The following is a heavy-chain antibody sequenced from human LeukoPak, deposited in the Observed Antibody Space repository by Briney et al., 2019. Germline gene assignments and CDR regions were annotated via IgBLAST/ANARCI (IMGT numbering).Heavy chain of an antibody. CDR3: AGQVGARIRYYYTSGLDV. D-gene: IGHD1-26*01. CDR2: ISYSGIT. Sequence: PSETLSLTCTVSGGSISSAAYFWNWIRHHPGKGLEYIGYISYSGITHYNPSLKSRFAMSLDTSKNQISLKLSSVTAADSAVYYCAGQVGARIRYYYTSGLDVWGQGTTVAVSS. V-gene: IGHV4-31*03. J-gene: IGHJ6*02. CDR1: GGSISSAAYF.